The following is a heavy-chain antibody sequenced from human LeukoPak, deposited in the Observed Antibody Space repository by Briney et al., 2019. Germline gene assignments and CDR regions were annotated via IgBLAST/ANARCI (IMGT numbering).Heavy chain of an antibody. J-gene: IGHJ4*02. Sequence: GGSLRLSCAASGFTVSSNYMSWVRQAPGKGLEWVSVIYSGGSTYYADSVKSRFTISRDNSKNTLYLQMNSLRAEDTAVYYCARETRVSGSFDYWGQGTLVTVSS. CDR3: ARETRVSGSFDY. D-gene: IGHD3-10*01. CDR2: IYSGGST. CDR1: GFTVSSNY. V-gene: IGHV3-66*01.